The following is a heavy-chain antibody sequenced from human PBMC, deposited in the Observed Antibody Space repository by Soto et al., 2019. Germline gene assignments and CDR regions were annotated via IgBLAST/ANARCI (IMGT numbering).Heavy chain of an antibody. Sequence: QVQLVESGGGVVQPGRSLRLSCAASGFTFSSYGMHWVRQAPGKGLEWVAVISYDGSNKYYADSVKGRFTISRDNSKNTLYLQMNSLRAEDTAVYYCAKDGKWLVHGHIYYYYGMDVWGQGTTVTVSS. J-gene: IGHJ6*02. V-gene: IGHV3-30*18. CDR3: AKDGKWLVHGHIYYYYGMDV. CDR1: GFTFSSYG. D-gene: IGHD6-19*01. CDR2: ISYDGSNK.